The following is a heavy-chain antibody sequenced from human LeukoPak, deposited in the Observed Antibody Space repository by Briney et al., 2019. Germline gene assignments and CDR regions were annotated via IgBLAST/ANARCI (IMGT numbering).Heavy chain of an antibody. D-gene: IGHD2/OR15-2a*01. Sequence: GGSLRLSCAASEPTFSKFWMHWVRQAPGKGLVWVSGINRDGGTTTYADSVKGRFTVSRDNAKNTLYLQMNSLRAEDTAVYYCARGNYYGMDVWGQGTTVTVSS. CDR3: ARGNYYGMDV. V-gene: IGHV3-74*03. J-gene: IGHJ6*02. CDR2: INRDGGTT. CDR1: EPTFSKFW.